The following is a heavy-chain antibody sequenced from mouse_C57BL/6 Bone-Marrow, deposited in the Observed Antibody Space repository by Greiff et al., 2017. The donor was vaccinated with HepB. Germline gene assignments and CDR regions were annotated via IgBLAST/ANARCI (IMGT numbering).Heavy chain of an antibody. CDR2: ILPSIGRT. D-gene: IGHD1-1*01. J-gene: IGHJ1*03. Sequence: QVQLKQSGSELRSPGSSVKLSCKDFDSEVFPIAYMSWVRQKPGHGFEWIGGILPSIGRTIYGEKFEDKATLDADTLSNTAYLELNSLTSEDSAIYYCARWRGYYYGSSYGGYFDVWGTGTTVTVSS. CDR1: DSEVFPIAY. V-gene: IGHV15-2*01. CDR3: ARWRGYYYGSSYGGYFDV.